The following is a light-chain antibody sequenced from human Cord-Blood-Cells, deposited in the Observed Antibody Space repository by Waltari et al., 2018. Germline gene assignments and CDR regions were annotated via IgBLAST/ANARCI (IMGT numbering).Light chain of an antibody. CDR3: CSYAGSSTVV. CDR2: EVS. V-gene: IGLV2-23*02. J-gene: IGLJ2*01. CDR1: STYVGSYNL. Sequence: QSALTQPASVSGSPGQSITISCTGTSTYVGSYNLVSWYQQHPGKAPKLMIYEVSKRPSGVSNRFSGSKSGNTASLTISGLQADDEADYYCCSYAGSSTVVFGGGTKLTVL.